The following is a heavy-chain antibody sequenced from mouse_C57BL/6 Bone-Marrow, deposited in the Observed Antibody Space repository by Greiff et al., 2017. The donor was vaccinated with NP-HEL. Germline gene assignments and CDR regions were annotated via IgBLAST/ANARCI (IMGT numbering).Heavy chain of an antibody. V-gene: IGHV1-49*01. CDR2: FTMYGDAT. CDR3: ARGWYFDV. J-gene: IGHJ1*03. Sequence: QVQLQQSGAELVRPGSSVKLSCKASYFAFMASAMHWVKQRPGHGLEWIGSFTMYGDATEYSENFKGKATLTANTSSSTAYMEISSLTSEDSAVYYCARGWYFDVWGTGTTVTVSS. CDR1: YFAFMASA.